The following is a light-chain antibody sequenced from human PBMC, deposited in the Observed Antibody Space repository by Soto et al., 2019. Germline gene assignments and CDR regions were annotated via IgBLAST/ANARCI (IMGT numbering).Light chain of an antibody. J-gene: IGKJ3*01. CDR1: QSIGNW. CDR3: QQYNSYV. CDR2: KAS. Sequence: FQMTQTPSSLSASVGCRVIITCRASQSIGNWLAWYQQKPGKATKLLIYKASSLESGVPTRFSGSGSGTDFTLTISSMQPEDFATYYCQQYNSYVFGPGTKVDIK. V-gene: IGKV1-5*03.